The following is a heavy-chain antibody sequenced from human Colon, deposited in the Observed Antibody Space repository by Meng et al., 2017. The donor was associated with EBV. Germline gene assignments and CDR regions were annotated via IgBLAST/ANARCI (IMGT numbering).Heavy chain of an antibody. CDR1: GDSLSSANW. D-gene: IGHD2-15*01. J-gene: IGHJ4*02. V-gene: IGHV4-4*02. Sequence: QVQLPESGPGLVRPSETLSLTCAVSGDSLSSANWWSWVRQPPGKGLEWIGEIHHNGNTNYNPSLKSRVTISVDKSKNQFVLKVTSVTAADTAVYYCARTAICIGGSCTTWDYWGQGALVTVSS. CDR3: ARTAICIGGSCTTWDY. CDR2: IHHNGNT.